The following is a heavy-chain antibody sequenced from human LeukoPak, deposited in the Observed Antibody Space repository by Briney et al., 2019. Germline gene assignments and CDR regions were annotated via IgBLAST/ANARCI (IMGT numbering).Heavy chain of an antibody. Sequence: SETLSLTCTVSGGSIGFYYWSWIRQSPGKGLEWIGYIYDSGSANYNPSLKKRVTTSIDTSKNQFSLRLSSVTAADTALYYCAREYSYGYFFDYWGQGTLVTVSS. CDR2: IYDSGSA. J-gene: IGHJ4*02. V-gene: IGHV4-59*01. D-gene: IGHD5-18*01. CDR3: AREYSYGYFFDY. CDR1: GGSIGFYY.